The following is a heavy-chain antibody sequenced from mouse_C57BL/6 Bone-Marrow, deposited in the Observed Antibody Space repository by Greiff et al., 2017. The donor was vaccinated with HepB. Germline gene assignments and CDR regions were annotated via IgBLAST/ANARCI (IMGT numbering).Heavy chain of an antibody. J-gene: IGHJ2*01. Sequence: QVQLKESGAELVRPGASVTLSCKASGYTFTDYEMHWVKQTPVHGLEWIGAIDPETGGTAYNQKFKGKAILTADKSSSTAYMELRSLTSEDSAVYYCTRGRPITPVAYFDYWGQGTTLTVSS. D-gene: IGHD1-1*01. V-gene: IGHV1-15*01. CDR1: GYTFTDYE. CDR2: IDPETGGT. CDR3: TRGRPITPVAYFDY.